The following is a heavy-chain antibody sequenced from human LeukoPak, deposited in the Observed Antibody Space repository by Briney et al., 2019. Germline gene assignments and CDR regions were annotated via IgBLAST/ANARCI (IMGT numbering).Heavy chain of an antibody. CDR1: GYTFTGYY. CDR3: ASGGYGDYLYFDY. J-gene: IGHJ4*02. Sequence: GASVKVSCKASGYTFTGYYMHWVRQAPGQGLEWMGWINPNSGDTNYAQKFQGRVTMTRDTSISTAYVELSRLRSDDTAVYYCASGGYGDYLYFDYWGQGTLVTVSS. D-gene: IGHD4-17*01. CDR2: INPNSGDT. V-gene: IGHV1-2*02.